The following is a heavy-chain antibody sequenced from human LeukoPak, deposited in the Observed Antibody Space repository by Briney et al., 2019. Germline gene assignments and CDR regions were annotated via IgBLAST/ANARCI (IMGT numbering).Heavy chain of an antibody. Sequence: PGRSLRLSCAASGFTFSSYGMHWVRQAPGKGLEWVAVIWYDGSNKYYADSVKGRFTISRDNSKNTLYLQMNSLRAEDTAVYYCAKLEYCSSTSCQSGRAAFDIWGQGTMVTVSS. CDR3: AKLEYCSSTSCQSGRAAFDI. V-gene: IGHV3-33*06. D-gene: IGHD2-2*01. J-gene: IGHJ3*02. CDR2: IWYDGSNK. CDR1: GFTFSSYG.